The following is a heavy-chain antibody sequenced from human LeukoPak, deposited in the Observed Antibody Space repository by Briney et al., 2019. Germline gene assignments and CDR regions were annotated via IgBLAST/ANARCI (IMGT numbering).Heavy chain of an antibody. Sequence: PSQTLSLTCTVSGGSISSGSYYWSWIRRPAGTGLEWIGRIYTSGSTNYNPSLKSRVTISVDTSKNQFSLKLSSVTAADTAVYYCARERATIFGVVIIAYGMDVWGQGTTVTVSS. V-gene: IGHV4-61*02. CDR2: IYTSGST. CDR3: ARERATIFGVVIIAYGMDV. D-gene: IGHD3-3*01. J-gene: IGHJ6*02. CDR1: GGSISSGSYY.